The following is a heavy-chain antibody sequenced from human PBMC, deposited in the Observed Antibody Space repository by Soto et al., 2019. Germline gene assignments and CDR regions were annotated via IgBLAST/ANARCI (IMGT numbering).Heavy chain of an antibody. CDR1: GYSFTSYW. CDR2: IYPGDSDT. J-gene: IGHJ6*02. V-gene: IGHV5-51*01. D-gene: IGHD2-2*01. Sequence: GESLKISCKGSGYSFTSYWIGWVRQMPGKGLEWMGIIYPGDSDTRYSPSFQGQVTISADKSISTAYLQWSSLKASDTAMYYCARGYCSSTSCYAGYYGMDVWGQGTTGTVSS. CDR3: ARGYCSSTSCYAGYYGMDV.